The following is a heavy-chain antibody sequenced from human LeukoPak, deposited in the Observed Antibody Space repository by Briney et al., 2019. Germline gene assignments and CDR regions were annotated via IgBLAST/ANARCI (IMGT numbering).Heavy chain of an antibody. V-gene: IGHV1-18*01. Sequence: ASVKVSCKASGYTFTSYGISWVRQAPGQGLEWMGWISAYNGNTNYAQKLQGRVTMTTDTSTGTAYMELRSLRSDDTAVYYCARTAIGENWFDPWGQGTLVTVSS. D-gene: IGHD2-21*02. CDR1: GYTFTSYG. CDR2: ISAYNGNT. CDR3: ARTAIGENWFDP. J-gene: IGHJ5*02.